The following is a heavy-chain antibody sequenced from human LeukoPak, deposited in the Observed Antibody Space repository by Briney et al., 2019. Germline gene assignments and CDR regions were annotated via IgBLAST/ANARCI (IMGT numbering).Heavy chain of an antibody. CDR2: ISGYNGKT. CDR3: ARPYRSSWFDS. Sequence: GASVKVSCKASGYTFTSYGISWVRQAPGQGLEWMGWISGYNGKTNYAQKVQGRVTMTTDTSTSKAYMELRSLTSDDTAVYYCARPYRSSWFDSWGQGTLVTVSS. V-gene: IGHV1-18*01. J-gene: IGHJ5*01. CDR1: GYTFTSYG. D-gene: IGHD6-13*01.